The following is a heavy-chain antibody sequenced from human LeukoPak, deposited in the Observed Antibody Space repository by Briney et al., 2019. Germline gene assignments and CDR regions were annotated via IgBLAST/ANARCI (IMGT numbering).Heavy chain of an antibody. CDR2: INHSGST. D-gene: IGHD5-18*01. Sequence: SETLSLTCAVYGGSFSGYYWSWIRQPPGKGLEWIGEINHSGSTNYNPSLKSRVTISVDTSKNQFSLKLSSVTAADTAVYYCARGTWIQLWSPDDASDIWGQGTMVTVSS. CDR1: GGSFSGYY. J-gene: IGHJ3*02. CDR3: ARGTWIQLWSPDDASDI. V-gene: IGHV4-34*01.